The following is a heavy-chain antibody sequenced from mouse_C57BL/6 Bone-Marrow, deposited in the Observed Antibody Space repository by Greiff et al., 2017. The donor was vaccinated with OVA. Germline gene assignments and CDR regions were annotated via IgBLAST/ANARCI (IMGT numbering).Heavy chain of an antibody. D-gene: IGHD1-3*01. Sequence: EVQLQQSGPGLAKPSPTLSLTCSATGYSFTSYYWHWIRKFPGHKLEYMGYISYSGSTYYNPSLNSRISITRDTPTSPYYLQLNSVTTEDTAAYYCAISFNYYFDYWGQGTTLTVSS. V-gene: IGHV3-8*01. CDR1: GYSFTSYY. J-gene: IGHJ2*01. CDR3: AISFNYYFDY. CDR2: ISYSGST.